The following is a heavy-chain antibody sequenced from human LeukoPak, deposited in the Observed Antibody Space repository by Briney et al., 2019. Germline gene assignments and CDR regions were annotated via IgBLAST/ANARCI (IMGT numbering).Heavy chain of an antibody. CDR2: INPNTGDT. CDR1: GYSFTGFY. CDR3: ARSVPYSSPSSN. Sequence: GASVKVSCKASGYSFTGFYIQWMRQAPGQGLEWTGWINPNTGDTNSAPKFQGRITLTSDTSIRTAYMEISRLTSDDTAVYFCARSVPYSSPSSNWGQGTLVTVSS. J-gene: IGHJ4*02. D-gene: IGHD6-13*01. V-gene: IGHV1-2*02.